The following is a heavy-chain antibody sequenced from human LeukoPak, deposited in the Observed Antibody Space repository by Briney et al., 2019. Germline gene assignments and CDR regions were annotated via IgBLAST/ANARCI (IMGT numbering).Heavy chain of an antibody. CDR3: AKSRRYYYGSGSYNAFDI. CDR1: GFTFSSYA. Sequence: GGSLRLSCAASGFTFSSYAMSWVRQAPGKGLEWVTAISGSGGSTYYADSVKGRFTISRDNSKNTLYLQMNSLRAEDTAVYHCAKSRRYYYGSGSYNAFDIWGQGTMVTVSS. CDR2: ISGSGGST. V-gene: IGHV3-23*01. J-gene: IGHJ3*02. D-gene: IGHD3-10*01.